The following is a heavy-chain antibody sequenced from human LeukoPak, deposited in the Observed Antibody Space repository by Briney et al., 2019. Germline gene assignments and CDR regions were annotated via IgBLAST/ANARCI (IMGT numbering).Heavy chain of an antibody. CDR1: GFTFTSYS. D-gene: IGHD1-26*01. CDR2: IYNTGAT. J-gene: IGHJ3*02. CDR3: ARIEWERLGRAFDI. V-gene: IGHV3-53*01. Sequence: GSLRLSCAASGFTFTSYSMNWVRPAPGKGLEWVSSIYNTGATHYAESVKGRFTISRDDSKNTLFLQMNSLRAEDMAVYYCARIEWERLGRAFDIWGQGTMVTVSS.